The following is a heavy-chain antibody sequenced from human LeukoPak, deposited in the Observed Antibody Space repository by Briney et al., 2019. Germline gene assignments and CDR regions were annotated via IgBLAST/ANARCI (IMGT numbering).Heavy chain of an antibody. V-gene: IGHV4-59*08. Sequence: SETLSLTCTVSGGSISSYYWSWIRQPPGKGLEWIGYIYYSGNTDYNPSLKSRLTISIDTSETQFSLKLTSVTAADTAIYYCASQGSDSGWFYFWGQGTLVTVSS. CDR3: ASQGSDSGWFYF. J-gene: IGHJ4*02. CDR2: IYYSGNT. CDR1: GGSISSYY. D-gene: IGHD6-19*01.